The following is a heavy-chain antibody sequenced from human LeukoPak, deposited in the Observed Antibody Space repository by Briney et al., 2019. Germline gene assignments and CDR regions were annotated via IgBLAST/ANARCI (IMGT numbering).Heavy chain of an antibody. Sequence: PGGSLRLSCAASGFTFSSYEMNWVRQAPGKGLEWVSYISSSGSTIYYADSVKGRFTISRDNAKNSLYLQMNSLRAEDTAVYYCARGLKWAAGHYYYMDVWGKGTTVTVSS. CDR3: ARGLKWAAGHYYYMDV. D-gene: IGHD6-13*01. CDR2: ISSSGSTI. CDR1: GFTFSSYE. J-gene: IGHJ6*03. V-gene: IGHV3-48*03.